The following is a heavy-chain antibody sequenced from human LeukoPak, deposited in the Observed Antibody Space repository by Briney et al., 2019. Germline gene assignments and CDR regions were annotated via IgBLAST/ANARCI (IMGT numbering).Heavy chain of an antibody. J-gene: IGHJ5*02. D-gene: IGHD1-26*01. V-gene: IGHV4-39*07. CDR3: ARVSGSYPYNWFDP. CDR2: IYYSGST. CDR1: GGSISSSSYY. Sequence: SETLSLTCTVSGGSISSSSYYWGWIRQPPGKGLEWIGSIYYSGSTYYNPSLKSRVTISVDTSKNQFSLKLSSVTAADTAVYCCARVSGSYPYNWFDPWGQGTLVTVSS.